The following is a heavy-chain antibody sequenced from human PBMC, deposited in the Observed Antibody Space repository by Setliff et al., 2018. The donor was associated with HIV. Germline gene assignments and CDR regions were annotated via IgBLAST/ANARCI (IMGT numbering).Heavy chain of an antibody. CDR1: GFSFRSYA. J-gene: IGHJ6*03. D-gene: IGHD6-13*01. CDR2: ISGSGDIT. Sequence: GGSLRLSCAASGFSFRSYAVSWVRQAPGKGLEWVSVISGSGDITYYRESVKGRFTVSRDNSNNTVYLQMNSLRAGDTAVYYCARRAGYTSSWYREDYYYMDVWGKGTTVTVSS. V-gene: IGHV3-23*01. CDR3: ARRAGYTSSWYREDYYYMDV.